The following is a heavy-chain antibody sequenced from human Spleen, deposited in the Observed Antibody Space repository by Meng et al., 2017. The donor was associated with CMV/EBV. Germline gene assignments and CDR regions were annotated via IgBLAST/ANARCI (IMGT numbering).Heavy chain of an antibody. D-gene: IGHD3-16*01. J-gene: IGHJ4*02. CDR1: GFTFNNFG. Sequence: GGSLRPSCVASGFTFNNFGIHWVCQAPGKGLEWVAFIRYDGNNIYYIDSVKGRFTISRDNSKNTLFLQMNRLRPEDTAVYYCAKDRGRSLAVGADHWGQGTLVTVSS. CDR3: AKDRGRSLAVGADH. V-gene: IGHV3-30*02. CDR2: IRYDGNNI.